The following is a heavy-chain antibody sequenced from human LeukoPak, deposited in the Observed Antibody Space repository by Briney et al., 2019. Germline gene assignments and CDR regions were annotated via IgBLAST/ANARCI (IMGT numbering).Heavy chain of an antibody. J-gene: IGHJ5*02. CDR1: GYTFTSYG. V-gene: IGHV1-18*01. D-gene: IGHD2-2*01. Sequence: ASVKVSCKASGYTFTSYGISWVRQAPGQGLEWMGWISAYNGNTNYAQKLQGRVTMTTGTSTSTAYMELRSLRSDDTAVYYCAREGPPSCSSTSCDANWFDPSGRGTLVTVSS. CDR2: ISAYNGNT. CDR3: AREGPPSCSSTSCDANWFDP.